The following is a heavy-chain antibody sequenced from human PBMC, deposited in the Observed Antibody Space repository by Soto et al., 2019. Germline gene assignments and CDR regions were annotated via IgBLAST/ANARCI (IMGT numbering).Heavy chain of an antibody. CDR2: INHSGST. Sequence: SETLSLTCAVYGGSFSGYYWSWIRQPPGKGLEWIGEINHSGSTNYNPSLKSRVTISVDTSKNQFSLKLSSVTAADTAVYYCARAFPTYYYDSSGYLDAFDIWGQGTMVTVSS. CDR1: GGSFSGYY. J-gene: IGHJ3*02. CDR3: ARAFPTYYYDSSGYLDAFDI. D-gene: IGHD3-22*01. V-gene: IGHV4-34*01.